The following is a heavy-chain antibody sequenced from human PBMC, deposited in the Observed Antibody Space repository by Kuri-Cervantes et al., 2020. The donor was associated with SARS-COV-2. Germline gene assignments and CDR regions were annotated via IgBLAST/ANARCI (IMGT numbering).Heavy chain of an antibody. J-gene: IGHJ6*03. CDR1: GFTFDDYA. D-gene: IGHD4-17*01. CDR2: ISWNSGSI. Sequence: GGSLRLSCAASGFTFDDYAMHWVRQAPGKGLEWVSGISWNSGSIGYADSVKGRFTISRDNAKNSLYLQMNSLRAEDTALYHCARVSTVTNGPGTRNYYYYYMDVWGKGTTVTVSS. V-gene: IGHV3-9*01. CDR3: ARVSTVTNGPGTRNYYYYYMDV.